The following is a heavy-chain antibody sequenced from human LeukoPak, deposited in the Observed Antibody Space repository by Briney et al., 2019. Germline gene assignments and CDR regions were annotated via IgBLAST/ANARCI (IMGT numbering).Heavy chain of an antibody. V-gene: IGHV1-69*06. D-gene: IGHD3-22*01. J-gene: IGHJ4*02. CDR2: ITPFFGTA. Sequence: GASVKVSCKASGGTFSSYAISWVRQAPGQGLEWMGGITPFFGTANYAQKFQGRVTITADKSTSTAYMEMSSLRSEDTAVYYCARVGGPYHLDSSCSYFAYWGQGTLVTVSS. CDR1: GGTFSSYA. CDR3: ARVGGPYHLDSSCSYFAY.